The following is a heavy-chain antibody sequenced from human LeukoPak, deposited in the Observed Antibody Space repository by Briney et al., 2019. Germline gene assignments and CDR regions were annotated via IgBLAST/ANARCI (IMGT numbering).Heavy chain of an antibody. Sequence: ASVKVSCKASGYTFTGYYMHWVRQAPGQGLEWMGWINPNSGGTNYAQKFQGWVTMTRDTSISTAYMELSRLRSDDTAVYYCARGGRLSSPIDAFDIWGQGTMVTVSS. J-gene: IGHJ3*02. CDR1: GYTFTGYY. CDR3: ARGGRLSSPIDAFDI. V-gene: IGHV1-2*04. CDR2: INPNSGGT. D-gene: IGHD1-26*01.